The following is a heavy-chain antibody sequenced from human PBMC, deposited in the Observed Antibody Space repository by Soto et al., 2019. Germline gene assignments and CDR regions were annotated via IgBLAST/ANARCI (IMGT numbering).Heavy chain of an antibody. CDR1: GFTFSSYW. V-gene: IGHV3-7*03. J-gene: IGHJ3*02. CDR2: IKQDGSEK. CDR3: ARDGPGIATAYDAFDI. D-gene: IGHD6-13*01. Sequence: GGSLRLSCAASGFTFSSYWMSWVRQAPGKGLEWVANIKQDGSEKYYVDSVKGRFTISRDNAKNSLYLQMNSLRAEDTAVYYCARDGPGIATAYDAFDIWGQGTMVTVSS.